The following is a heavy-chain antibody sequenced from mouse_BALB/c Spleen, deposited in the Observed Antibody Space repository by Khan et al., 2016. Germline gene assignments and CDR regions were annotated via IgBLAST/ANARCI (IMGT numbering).Heavy chain of an antibody. J-gene: IGHJ4*01. V-gene: IGHV1-7*01. Sequence: VQLQESGAELAKPGASVKMSCKASGHTFTRFWMHWVKQRPGQGLEWIGYINPGSNYTDYNQNFKDKATLTADKSSSTAYMLLSSLTSEDSAVYFCARWGYGNYLYQAMDYWGQGISVTVSS. CDR3: ARWGYGNYLYQAMDY. D-gene: IGHD2-10*02. CDR1: GHTFTRFW. CDR2: INPGSNYT.